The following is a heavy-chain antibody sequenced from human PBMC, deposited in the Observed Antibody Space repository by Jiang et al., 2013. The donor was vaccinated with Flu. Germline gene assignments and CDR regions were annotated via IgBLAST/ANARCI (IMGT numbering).Heavy chain of an antibody. Sequence: PGLVKPSETLSLTCTVSGGSISSTSYYWGWIRQPPGKGLEWLGSIYHSGSTLYNPSLKSRVTISVDTSKNQFSLRLTSVIAADTAVYYCARHSSAVGRLWFGELFDPWGQG. CDR3: ARHSSAVGRLWFGELFDP. D-gene: IGHD3-10*01. J-gene: IGHJ5*02. CDR2: IYHSGST. V-gene: IGHV4-39*01. CDR1: GGSISSTSYY.